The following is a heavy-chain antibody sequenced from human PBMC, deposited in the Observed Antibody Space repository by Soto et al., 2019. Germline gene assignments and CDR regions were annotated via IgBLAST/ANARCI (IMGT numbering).Heavy chain of an antibody. D-gene: IGHD6-13*01. V-gene: IGHV1-8*01. CDR3: ARDIAAAGTAFVDAFDI. CDR2: MNPNSGNT. J-gene: IGHJ3*02. CDR1: GYTFTSYD. Sequence: ASVKVSCKASGYTFTSYDINWVRQATGQGLEWMGWMNPNSGNTGYAQKFQGRVTMTRNTSISTAYMELSSLRSEDTAVYYCARDIAAAGTAFVDAFDIWGQGTMVTVSS.